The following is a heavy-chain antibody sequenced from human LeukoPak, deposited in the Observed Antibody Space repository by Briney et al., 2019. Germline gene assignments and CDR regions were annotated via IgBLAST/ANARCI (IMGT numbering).Heavy chain of an antibody. J-gene: IGHJ4*02. D-gene: IGHD2-2*01. CDR2: IESDGSST. V-gene: IGHV3-74*01. CDR1: GFTFNTYW. Sequence: GGSLRLSCATSGFTFNTYWMHWVRQAPGKGLVWVSRIESDGSSTSYADSVKGRFTISRDNAKNTLFLQMNSLRVEDTAVYYCARAECSSTSCTKVDYWGQGTLVTVSS. CDR3: ARAECSSTSCTKVDY.